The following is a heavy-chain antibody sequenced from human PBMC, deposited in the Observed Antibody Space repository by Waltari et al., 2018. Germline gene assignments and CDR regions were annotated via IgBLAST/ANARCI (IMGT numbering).Heavy chain of an antibody. V-gene: IGHV3-53*01. D-gene: IGHD3-16*01. Sequence: EVQLVESGGGLIQPGGSLRLSCAASGFSVSNSYVSWGRQAPGKGLEWISFIYGFYSTLYVDSVKGRFTFSRDNSKNTVHRQMNSVGVDDTAVYYCAPFSNWVHDTFDIWGQGTLVSVSS. J-gene: IGHJ3*02. CDR3: APFSNWVHDTFDI. CDR2: IYGFYST. CDR1: GFSVSNSY.